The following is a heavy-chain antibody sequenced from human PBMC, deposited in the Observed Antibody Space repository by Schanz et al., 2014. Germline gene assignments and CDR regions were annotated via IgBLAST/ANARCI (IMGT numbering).Heavy chain of an antibody. J-gene: IGHJ4*02. CDR1: GFTFSSYA. D-gene: IGHD3-10*01. CDR2: ITYNGGTI. CDR3: VRDGFFAFDY. Sequence: EVQLVESGGGLVQPGGSLRLSCAASGFTFSSYAMNWVRQAPGKGLEWISYITYNGGTIYYADSVKGRFTISRDNAKNSLYLEMNSLRAEDTAVYYCVRDGFFAFDYWGQGTLVTVSS. V-gene: IGHV3-48*01.